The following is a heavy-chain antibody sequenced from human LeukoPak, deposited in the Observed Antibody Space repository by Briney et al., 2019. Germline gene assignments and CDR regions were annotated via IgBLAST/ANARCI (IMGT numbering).Heavy chain of an antibody. CDR3: ARLKYCSSTSCYGGYWFDP. CDR2: IYHSGST. J-gene: IGHJ5*02. D-gene: IGHD2-2*01. CDR1: GGSISSGGYS. Sequence: SQTLSLTCAVSGGSISSGGYSWSWIRQPPGKGLEWIGYIYHSGSTYYNPSLKSRVTISVDRSKNQFSLKLSSVTAADTAVYYCARLKYCSSTSCYGGYWFDPWGQGTLVVVSS. V-gene: IGHV4-30-2*01.